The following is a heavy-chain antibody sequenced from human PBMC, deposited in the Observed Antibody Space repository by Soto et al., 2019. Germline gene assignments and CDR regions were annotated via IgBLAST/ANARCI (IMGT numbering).Heavy chain of an antibody. Sequence: GGSQILSCAASGVTFSSYAMTWVRLAPGRGLEWVATIAGSGGMTYYTNSVRGRFTISRDNSKNTVSLQMSSLRAEDTAMYFCAKVNFFDTPGTFDVWGQGTPVTVLQ. V-gene: IGHV3-23*01. D-gene: IGHD2-15*01. J-gene: IGHJ3*01. CDR1: GVTFSSYA. CDR2: IAGSGGMT. CDR3: AKVNFFDTPGTFDV.